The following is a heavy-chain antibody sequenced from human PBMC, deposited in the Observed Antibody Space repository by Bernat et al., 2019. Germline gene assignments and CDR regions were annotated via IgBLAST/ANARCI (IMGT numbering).Heavy chain of an antibody. D-gene: IGHD3-10*01. CDR1: GFTVSSNY. J-gene: IGHJ4*02. Sequence: EVQLVETGGGLIQPGGSLRLSCVASGFTVSSNYMSWVRQAPGKGLEWVSVIYSGGSTYYADSVKGRFTISRDNSKNTLYLQMNSLRAEDTAVYYCARGPSYYYGSGSFDFDYWGQGTLVTVSS. V-gene: IGHV3-53*02. CDR3: ARGPSYYYGSGSFDFDY. CDR2: IYSGGST.